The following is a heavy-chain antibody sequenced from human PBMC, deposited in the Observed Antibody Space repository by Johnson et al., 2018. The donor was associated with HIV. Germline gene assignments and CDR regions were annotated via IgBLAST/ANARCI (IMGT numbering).Heavy chain of an antibody. CDR3: ATGYYNFWGAYSHDAFDL. CDR2: ISYDGSNK. J-gene: IGHJ3*01. D-gene: IGHD3-3*01. Sequence: QVQLVESGGGVVQPGRSLRLSCAASGFTFSSYAMHWVRQAPGKGLEWVAVISYDGSNKYYADSVKGRFTISRDNSKNTLSLQMNSLRAEDTAVYYCATGYYNFWGAYSHDAFDLWGQGTMVAVSS. V-gene: IGHV3-30-3*01. CDR1: GFTFSSYA.